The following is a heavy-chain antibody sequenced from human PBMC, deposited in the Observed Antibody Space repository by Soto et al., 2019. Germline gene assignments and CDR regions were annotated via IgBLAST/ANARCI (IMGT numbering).Heavy chain of an antibody. Sequence: SETLSLTCAVYGGSFSGYYWSWIRQPPGKGLEWIGEINHSGSTNYNPSLKSRVTISVDTSKNQFSLKLSSVTAADTAVYYCVRGGGYSGYDYVGFDYWGQGTLVTVSS. CDR1: GGSFSGYY. D-gene: IGHD5-12*01. CDR3: VRGGGYSGYDYVGFDY. V-gene: IGHV4-34*01. CDR2: INHSGST. J-gene: IGHJ4*02.